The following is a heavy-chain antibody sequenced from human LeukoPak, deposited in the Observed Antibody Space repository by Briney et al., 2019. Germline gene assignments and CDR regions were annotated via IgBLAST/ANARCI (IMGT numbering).Heavy chain of an antibody. CDR1: GYTFTSYF. V-gene: IGHV1-46*01. D-gene: IGHD6-19*01. CDR2: INPSGGST. CDR3: ARWGIAVAGTYFDY. J-gene: IGHJ4*02. Sequence: ASVKVSCKASGYTFTSYFMHWVRQAPGQGLEWMGIINPSGGSTSYAQNFQGRVTMTRDTSTSTVYMELSSLRSEDTAVCYCARWGIAVAGTYFDYWGQGTLVTVSS.